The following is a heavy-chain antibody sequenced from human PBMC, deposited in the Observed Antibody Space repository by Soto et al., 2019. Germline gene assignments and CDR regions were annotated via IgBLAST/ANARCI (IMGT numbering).Heavy chain of an antibody. CDR1: EYSFASYW. Sequence: PGESLKISCKGSEYSFASYWIAWVRQRPGKGLEWMGRIFPSDSDTRYSPSFEGQVTISADKSTSTAFLQWSSLKASDTAKYYCARRPEGQPRDDFDHRGQGTLVTVSS. J-gene: IGHJ4*02. CDR3: ARRPEGQPRDDFDH. CDR2: IFPSDSDT. V-gene: IGHV5-51*01.